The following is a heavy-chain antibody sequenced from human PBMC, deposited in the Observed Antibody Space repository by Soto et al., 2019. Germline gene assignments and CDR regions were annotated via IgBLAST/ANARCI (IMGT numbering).Heavy chain of an antibody. V-gene: IGHV4-59*01. CDR3: ASYAVVVPADIGFGWFDP. J-gene: IGHJ5*02. Sequence: LSLTCTVSGGSISSYYWSWIRQPPGKGLEWIGYIYYSGSTNYNPSLKSRVTISVDTSKNQFSLKLSSVTAADTAVYYCASYAVVVPADIGFGWFDPWGQGTLVTVSS. CDR1: GGSISSYY. CDR2: IYYSGST. D-gene: IGHD2-2*01.